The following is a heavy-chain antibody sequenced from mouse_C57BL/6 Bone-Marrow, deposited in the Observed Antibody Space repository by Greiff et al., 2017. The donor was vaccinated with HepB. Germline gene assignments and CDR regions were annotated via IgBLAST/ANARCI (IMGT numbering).Heavy chain of an antibody. Sequence: QVQLQQPGAELVKPGASVKLSCKASGYTFTSYWMHWVKQRPGQGLEWIGMIHPNSGSTNYNEKFKSKATLTVDKSSSTAYMQLSSLTSEDSAVSYCARPHGSSQGDPMDYWGQGTAVTVSS. J-gene: IGHJ4*01. D-gene: IGHD1-1*01. CDR2: IHPNSGST. V-gene: IGHV1-64*01. CDR1: GYTFTSYW. CDR3: ARPHGSSQGDPMDY.